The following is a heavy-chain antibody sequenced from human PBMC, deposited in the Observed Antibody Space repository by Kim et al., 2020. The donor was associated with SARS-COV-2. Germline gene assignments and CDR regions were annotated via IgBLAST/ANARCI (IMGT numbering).Heavy chain of an antibody. V-gene: IGHV4-34*01. J-gene: IGHJ6*01. D-gene: IGHD3-9*01. CDR1: GGSFSGDY. CDR3: AREGHDILSGYYYGMDV. Sequence: SETLSLTCAVYGGSFSGDYWGWIRQPPGKGLEWIGEINHSGSTNYNPSLNSRVTISVDTSKNQFPLKLSSVTAADTAVYYCAREGHDILSGYYYGMDVWG. CDR2: INHSGST.